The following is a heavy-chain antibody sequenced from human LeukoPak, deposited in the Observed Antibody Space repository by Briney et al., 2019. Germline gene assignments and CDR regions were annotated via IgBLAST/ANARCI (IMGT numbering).Heavy chain of an antibody. CDR2: IYHSGST. Sequence: SETLSLTCAVSGGSISSGGYSWSWIRQPPGKGLEWIGYIYHSGSTYYNPSLKSRVTISVDRSKNQFSLRLSSVTAADTAVYYCARAGRRGGFDYWGQGTLVTVSS. D-gene: IGHD3-10*01. CDR3: ARAGRRGGFDY. V-gene: IGHV4-30-2*01. J-gene: IGHJ4*02. CDR1: GGSISSGGYS.